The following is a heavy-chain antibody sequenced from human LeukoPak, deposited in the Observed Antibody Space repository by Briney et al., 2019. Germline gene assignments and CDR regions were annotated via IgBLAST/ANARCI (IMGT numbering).Heavy chain of an antibody. Sequence: GGSLRLSCAASGFIFSAYEMNWVRQAPGKGRELVSYISSSGSTIYYADSVKGRFTISRDNAKKSLYLQMNSLRAEDTAVYYCARVYSSGWSYWGQGTLVTVSS. CDR2: ISSSGSTI. J-gene: IGHJ4*02. D-gene: IGHD6-19*01. V-gene: IGHV3-48*03. CDR3: ARVYSSGWSY. CDR1: GFIFSAYE.